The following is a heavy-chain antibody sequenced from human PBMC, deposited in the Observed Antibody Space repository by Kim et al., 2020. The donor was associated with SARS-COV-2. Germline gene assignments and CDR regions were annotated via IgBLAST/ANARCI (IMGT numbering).Heavy chain of an antibody. J-gene: IGHJ6*02. CDR3: ARGRGGNYYYDMDV. Sequence: GGSLRLSCAASGFTFSSYGMHWVRQAPGKGLEWVAVISYDGSNKYYADSVKGRFTISRDNSKNTLYLQMNSLRAEDTAVYYCARGRGGNYYYDMDVWGQGTTVTVSS. CDR1: GFTFSSYG. V-gene: IGHV3-33*05. CDR2: ISYDGSNK. D-gene: IGHD3-16*01.